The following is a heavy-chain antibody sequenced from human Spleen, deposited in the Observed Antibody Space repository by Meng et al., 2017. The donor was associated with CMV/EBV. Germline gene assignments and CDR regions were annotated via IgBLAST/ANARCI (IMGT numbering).Heavy chain of an antibody. V-gene: IGHV3-30*02. CDR2: IRSDGTNQ. Sequence: GGSLRLSCAASGFTFSISPMHWVRQAPGKGLEWVAFIRSDGTNQYYADSVKGRFTISRDNAKKSLYLQMNSLRAEDTAVYYCARGDGDSYDFGALDPWGQGTLVTVSS. CDR3: ARGDGDSYDFGALDP. D-gene: IGHD3/OR15-3a*01. J-gene: IGHJ5*02. CDR1: GFTFSISP.